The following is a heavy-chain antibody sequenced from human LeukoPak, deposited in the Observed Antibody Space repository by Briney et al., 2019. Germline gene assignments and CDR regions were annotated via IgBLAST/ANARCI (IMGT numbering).Heavy chain of an antibody. CDR1: GFTFSSYA. CDR2: ISGSGGGT. J-gene: IGHJ6*03. CDR3: AKVSWIVVVQYFYYMDV. Sequence: GGSLRLSCAASGFTFSSYAMSWVRQAPGKGLEWVSAISGSGGGTYYADSVKGRFTISRDNSKNTLYLQMNSLRAEDTAVYYCAKVSWIVVVQYFYYMDVWGKGTTVTVSS. D-gene: IGHD3-22*01. V-gene: IGHV3-23*01.